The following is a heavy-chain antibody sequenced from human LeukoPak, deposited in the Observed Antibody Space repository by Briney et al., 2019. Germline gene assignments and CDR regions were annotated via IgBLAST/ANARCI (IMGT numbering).Heavy chain of an antibody. CDR1: GYSFTSYW. CDR3: ASPYRYSGFSMDV. Sequence: GESLKISCKGSGYSFTSYWIGWVRQMPGKGLEWMGWISVYNGNTKYAQNLQGRITMTTDTSTRTAYMELRSLRSDDTAIYYCASPYRYSGFSMDVWGKGTTVTVSS. J-gene: IGHJ6*03. D-gene: IGHD5-12*01. CDR2: ISVYNGNT. V-gene: IGHV1-18*04.